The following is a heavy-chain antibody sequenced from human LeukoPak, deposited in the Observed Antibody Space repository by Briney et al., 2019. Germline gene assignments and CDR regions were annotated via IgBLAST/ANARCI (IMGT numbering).Heavy chain of an antibody. CDR1: GDSVSNNNAA. CDR2: TYYRSKWYT. CDR3: ASSSLRGSDAFDI. J-gene: IGHJ3*02. Sequence: SQTLSLTCAISGDSVSNNNAAWNWIRQSPSRGLEWLGRTYYRSKWYTDYAVSVSSRITINPDASKNQFSLQLNSVTPEDTAVYYCASSSLRGSDAFDIWGQGTMVTVSS. V-gene: IGHV6-1*01. D-gene: IGHD3-16*01.